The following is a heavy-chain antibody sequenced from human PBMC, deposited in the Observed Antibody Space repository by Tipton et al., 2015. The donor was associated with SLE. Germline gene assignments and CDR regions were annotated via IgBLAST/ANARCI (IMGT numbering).Heavy chain of an antibody. CDR1: GGSISSANYY. Sequence: TLSLTCTVSGGSISSANYYWGWIRQPPGKGLEWIGSIYYTGSAYYNPSLKSRVIISLDPSKNQFSLKLSSVTAADTAVYYCARVAAATGRGNYFYYYMDVWGKGTTVTVSS. D-gene: IGHD6-13*01. J-gene: IGHJ6*03. CDR2: IYYTGSA. CDR3: ARVAAATGRGNYFYYYMDV. V-gene: IGHV4-39*07.